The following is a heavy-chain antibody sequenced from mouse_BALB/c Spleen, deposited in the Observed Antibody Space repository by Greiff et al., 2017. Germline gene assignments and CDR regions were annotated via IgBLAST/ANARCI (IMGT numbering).Heavy chain of an antibody. CDR2: IDPANGNT. Sequence: EVQRVESGAELVKPGASVKLSCTASGFNIKDTYMHWVKQRPEQGLEWIGRIDPANGNTKYDPKFQGKATITADTSSNTAYLQLSSLTSEDTAVYYCARKTTGYGSSFDYWGQGTTLTVSS. J-gene: IGHJ2*01. D-gene: IGHD1-1*01. V-gene: IGHV14-3*02. CDR1: GFNIKDTY. CDR3: ARKTTGYGSSFDY.